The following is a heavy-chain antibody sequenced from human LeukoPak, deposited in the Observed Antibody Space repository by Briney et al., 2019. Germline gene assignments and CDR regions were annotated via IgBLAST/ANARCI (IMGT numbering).Heavy chain of an antibody. CDR2: INHSGGT. V-gene: IGHV4-34*01. D-gene: IGHD5-18*01. CDR3: AKYSSGYDLDF. CDR1: GGSFSGFY. Sequence: SSETLSLTCAVYGGSFSGFYWSWIRQPPGKGLEWIGEINHSGGTNYNPSLKSRVTISVDTSKNQFSLKLSSVTAADTAVYYCAKYSSGYDLDFWGRGTLVTVSS. J-gene: IGHJ4*02.